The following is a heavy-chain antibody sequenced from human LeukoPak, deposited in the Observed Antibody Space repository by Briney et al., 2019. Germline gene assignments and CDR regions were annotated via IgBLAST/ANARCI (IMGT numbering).Heavy chain of an antibody. J-gene: IGHJ4*02. D-gene: IGHD5-12*01. CDR3: ASLATEEDFDY. V-gene: IGHV4-61*08. Sequence: PSETLSLTCTVSGGSISSGGYYWSWIRQHPGKGLEWIGYIYYSGSTNYNPSLKSRVTISVDTSKNQFSLKLSSVTAADTAVYYCASLATEEDFDYWGQGTLVTVSS. CDR1: GGSISSGGYY. CDR2: IYYSGST.